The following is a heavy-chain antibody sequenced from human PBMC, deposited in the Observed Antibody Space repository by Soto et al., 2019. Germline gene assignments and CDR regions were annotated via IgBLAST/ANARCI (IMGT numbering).Heavy chain of an antibody. Sequence: QAQLEQSGGEVKKPGSSVKVSCKASRVAFSKFIVTWVRQAPGLGLEWVGGIIPIFGTANYAQKFQGRVTISADDSTSTSYMELNNLRSEDTAVYYCAKVRYSSPLGYYYGMDVWGHGPTVTLS. V-gene: IGHV1-69*01. D-gene: IGHD6-19*01. CDR2: IIPIFGTA. CDR3: AKVRYSSPLGYYYGMDV. J-gene: IGHJ6*02. CDR1: RVAFSKFI.